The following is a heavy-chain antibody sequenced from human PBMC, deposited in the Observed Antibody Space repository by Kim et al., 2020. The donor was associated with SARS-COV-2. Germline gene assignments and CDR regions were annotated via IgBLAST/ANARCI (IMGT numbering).Heavy chain of an antibody. CDR3: ARRSILRYFDWLLSWFDP. CDR2: INHSGST. D-gene: IGHD3-9*01. V-gene: IGHV4-34*01. J-gene: IGHJ5*02. Sequence: SETLSLTCAVYGGSFSGYYWSWIRQPPGKGLEWIGEINHSGSTNYNPSLKSRVTISVDTSKNQFSLKLSSVTAADTAVYYCARRSILRYFDWLLSWFDPWGQGTLVTVSS. CDR1: GGSFSGYY.